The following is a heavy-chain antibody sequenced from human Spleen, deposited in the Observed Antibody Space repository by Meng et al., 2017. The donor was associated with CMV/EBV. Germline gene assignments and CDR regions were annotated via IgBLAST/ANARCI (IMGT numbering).Heavy chain of an antibody. J-gene: IGHJ4*02. V-gene: IGHV5-51*01. Sequence: GGSLRLSCEGSGYTFTSYWIGWVRQMPGKGLEWMGIIYPGDSDTRYSPSFQGQVTISADKSITTAYLQWSSLKASDTAIYFCARLGVTSTYFDYWGQGTLVTVSS. CDR1: GYTFTSYW. D-gene: IGHD3-22*01. CDR2: IYPGDSDT. CDR3: ARLGVTSTYFDY.